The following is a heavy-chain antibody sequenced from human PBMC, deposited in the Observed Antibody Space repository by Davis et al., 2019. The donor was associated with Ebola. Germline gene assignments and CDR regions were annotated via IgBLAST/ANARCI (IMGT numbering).Heavy chain of an antibody. J-gene: IGHJ3*02. CDR1: GFTFSSYS. CDR3: ARVPPYCTGGLCYRDAFDI. CDR2: ISSSSSYI. D-gene: IGHD2-8*02. Sequence: GESLKISCAASGFTFSSYSMNWVRQAPGKGLEWVSSISSSSSYIYYADSVKGRFTISRDNAKNSLYLQMNSLRAEDTAVYYCARVPPYCTGGLCYRDAFDIWGQGTMVTVSS. V-gene: IGHV3-21*01.